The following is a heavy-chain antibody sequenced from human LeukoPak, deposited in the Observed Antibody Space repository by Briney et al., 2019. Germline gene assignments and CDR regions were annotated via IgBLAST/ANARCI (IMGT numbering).Heavy chain of an antibody. J-gene: IGHJ4*02. Sequence: ASVKVSCTASGYTFTGDYMHWVRQAPGQGLEWMGWINPNSGGTKCAQKFPGRVTVTRDTSINTVYLDLGSLRPDDTAVYYCARGFGSSSFGYWGQGTLVTVSS. CDR2: INPNSGGT. D-gene: IGHD6-6*01. CDR3: ARGFGSSSFGY. CDR1: GYTFTGDY. V-gene: IGHV1-2*02.